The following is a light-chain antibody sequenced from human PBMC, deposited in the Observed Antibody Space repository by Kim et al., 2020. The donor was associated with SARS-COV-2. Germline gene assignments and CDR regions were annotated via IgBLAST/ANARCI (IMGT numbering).Light chain of an antibody. CDR2: DTS. Sequence: EIVLTQSPATLSLSPGERATVSCTASQSVTTYLAWYQQRPGQAPRLLIYDTSYRATGIPPRFSGSGSGTDFTLTISSLEPEDFAVYYCQQRANWPITFGQGTRLEIK. CDR1: QSVTTY. J-gene: IGKJ5*01. V-gene: IGKV3-11*01. CDR3: QQRANWPIT.